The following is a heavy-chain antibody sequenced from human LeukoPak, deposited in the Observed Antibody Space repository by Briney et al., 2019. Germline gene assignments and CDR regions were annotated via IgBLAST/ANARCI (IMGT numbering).Heavy chain of an antibody. Sequence: GGSLRLSCAASGFTFSSYGMIWVRQAPGKGLEWVSGISGSGGSTYVADSVKGRFTVSRDNSKNTLYLQMNSLRAEDTAVYYCAKARYFDYWGQGTLVTVSS. V-gene: IGHV3-23*01. CDR1: GFTFSSYG. CDR2: ISGSGGST. CDR3: AKARYFDY. J-gene: IGHJ4*02.